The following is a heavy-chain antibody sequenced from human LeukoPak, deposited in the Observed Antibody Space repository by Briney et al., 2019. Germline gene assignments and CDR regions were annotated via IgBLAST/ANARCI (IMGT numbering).Heavy chain of an antibody. J-gene: IGHJ6*02. V-gene: IGHV1-18*01. CDR2: ISAYNGNT. CDR1: GFTFTSHD. Sequence: ASVTVSCKASGFTFTSHDFNWVRQAPGQGLEWMGWISAYNGNTNYAQKLQGRVTMTTDTSTSTAYMELRSLRSDDTAVYYCARDVEWLFNGMDVWGQGTTVTVSS. CDR3: ARDVEWLFNGMDV. D-gene: IGHD3-3*01.